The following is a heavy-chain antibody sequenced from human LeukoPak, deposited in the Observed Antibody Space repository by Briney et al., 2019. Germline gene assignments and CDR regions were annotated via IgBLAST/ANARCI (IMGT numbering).Heavy chain of an antibody. Sequence: SETLSLTCTVSGGSVNSGNYYWTWIRQPAGKGLEWIGRIYTSGSTNYNPSLKSRVTISIDASKNQFSLKLSSVTAADTAVYYCARDYSTGYYGYWGQGTLVTVSS. J-gene: IGHJ4*02. V-gene: IGHV4-61*02. CDR1: GGSVNSGNYY. CDR2: IYTSGST. CDR3: ARDYSTGYYGY. D-gene: IGHD3-22*01.